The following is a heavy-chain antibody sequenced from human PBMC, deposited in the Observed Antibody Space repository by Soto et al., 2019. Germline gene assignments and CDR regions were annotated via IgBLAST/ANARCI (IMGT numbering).Heavy chain of an antibody. CDR2: LYDVFGS. CDR3: ASWHEREHAYDV. Sequence: QLVESGGGLIQPGESVRLSCAAFVLTVSGTKYVAWVRQAPGKGLEWVSALYDVFGSFYADSVKGRFTTSSDRSKSTVYLQMNDLRPDDTAVYYCASWHEREHAYDVWGQGTTVIVSS. CDR1: VLTVSGTKY. J-gene: IGHJ3*01. V-gene: IGHV3-53*01. D-gene: IGHD1-1*01.